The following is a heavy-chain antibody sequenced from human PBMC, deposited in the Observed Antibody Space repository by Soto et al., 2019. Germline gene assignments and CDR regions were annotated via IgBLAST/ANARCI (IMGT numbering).Heavy chain of an antibody. CDR2: IYYSGST. CDR1: GGSISSGDYY. Sequence: SETLSLTCTVSGGSISSGDYYWSWIRQPPGKGLEWIGYIYYSGSTYYNPSLKSRVTISVDTSKNQFSLKLSSVTAADTAVYYCARSYDSSGYRPNNWFDPWGQGTLVTVSS. V-gene: IGHV4-30-4*01. CDR3: ARSYDSSGYRPNNWFDP. D-gene: IGHD3-22*01. J-gene: IGHJ5*02.